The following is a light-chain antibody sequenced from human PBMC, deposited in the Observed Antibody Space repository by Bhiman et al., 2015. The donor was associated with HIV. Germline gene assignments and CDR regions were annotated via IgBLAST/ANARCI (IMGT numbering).Light chain of an antibody. CDR2: GNS. CDR3: CSYAGTSTYVV. V-gene: IGLV1-40*01. Sequence: QSVLTQPPSVSGAPGQRVTISCTGSSSNIGAGYDVHWFQQLPGTAPKLLIYGNSIRPSGVPDRFSGSKSGNTASLTISGLQAEDEGDYYCCSYAGTSTYVVFGGGTKLTVL. J-gene: IGLJ2*01. CDR1: SSNIGAGYD.